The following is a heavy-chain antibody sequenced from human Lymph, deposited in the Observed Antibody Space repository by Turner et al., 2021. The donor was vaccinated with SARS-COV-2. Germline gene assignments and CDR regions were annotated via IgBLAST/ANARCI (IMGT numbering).Heavy chain of an antibody. CDR2: IIPIFGTA. V-gene: IGHV1-69*01. D-gene: IGHD2-15*01. CDR1: GRTFSSSA. Sequence: VQLVQSGAEVKKPGSSVNASCKASGRTFSSSAISWVRQAPGQGLEWMGGIIPIFGTANYAQRFQGRVTITADESTSTAYMELRSLRSEDTAVYYCARGAAYCSGGSCYRKGFDYWGQGTPVTVSS. J-gene: IGHJ4*02. CDR3: ARGAAYCSGGSCYRKGFDY.